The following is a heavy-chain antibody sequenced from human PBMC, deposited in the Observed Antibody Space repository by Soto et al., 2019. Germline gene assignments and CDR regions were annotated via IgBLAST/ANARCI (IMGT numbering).Heavy chain of an antibody. D-gene: IGHD2-2*01. V-gene: IGHV3-74*01. Sequence: GGSLRLSCAASGFTFSNSWMHWVRQVSGKGLEWVSRINADGTSTSYADSVKGRFTISRDNAKNTLYLHVNSLRAEDTAVYYCVKVLARGVGVPRFYFDSWGQGALVTVSS. CDR1: GFTFSNSW. CDR3: VKVLARGVGVPRFYFDS. J-gene: IGHJ4*02. CDR2: INADGTST.